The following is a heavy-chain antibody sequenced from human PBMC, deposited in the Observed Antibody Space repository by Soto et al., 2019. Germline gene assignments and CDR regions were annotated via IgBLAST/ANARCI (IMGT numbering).Heavy chain of an antibody. Sequence: VQLVQSGAELKMPGASVKVSCKTSGYIFSNYGLTWVRQAPGHSLEWMGWISIYGSYSHSSPRFHDRLIMTTDTTTTTAFMELRNFRIDDTAVYFCAKNSSSAWLDSWGQGTLITVSS. CDR2: ISIYGSYS. J-gene: IGHJ5*01. CDR1: GYIFSNYG. CDR3: AKNSSSAWLDS. V-gene: IGHV1-18*01. D-gene: IGHD6-13*01.